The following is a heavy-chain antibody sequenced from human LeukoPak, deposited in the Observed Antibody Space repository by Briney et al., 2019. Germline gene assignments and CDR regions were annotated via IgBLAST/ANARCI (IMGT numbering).Heavy chain of an antibody. CDR2: INPNSGGT. J-gene: IGHJ4*02. CDR3: ARGYCSGGSCYSGY. D-gene: IGHD2-15*01. Sequence: ASVQVSCKASGYTFTGYYMHWGRQAPGQGLEWMGWINPNSGGTNYAQKFQGRVTMTRDTSISTAYMELSRLRSDDTAVYYCARGYCSGGSCYSGYWGQGTLVTVSS. V-gene: IGHV1-2*02. CDR1: GYTFTGYY.